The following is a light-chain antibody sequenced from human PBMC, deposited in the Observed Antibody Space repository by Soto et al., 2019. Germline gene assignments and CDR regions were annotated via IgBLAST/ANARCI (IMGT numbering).Light chain of an antibody. Sequence: EIVMTQSPSTLSVSPGERATLSCRASQSVSTNLAWYQQKPGQAPRLLIYAASVRATGIPARFSGSGSGTEFTLTISSLQPEDFAAYYCQQYDQRPPIHSFGGGTKVEIK. V-gene: IGKV3-15*01. CDR2: AAS. J-gene: IGKJ4*01. CDR3: QQYDQRPPIHS. CDR1: QSVSTN.